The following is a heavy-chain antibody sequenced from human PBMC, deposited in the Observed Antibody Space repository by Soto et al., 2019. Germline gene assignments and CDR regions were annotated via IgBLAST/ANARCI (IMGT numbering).Heavy chain of an antibody. CDR2: ISSSSSYI. V-gene: IGHV3-21*01. D-gene: IGHD3-9*01. CDR1: GFTFSSYS. J-gene: IGHJ4*02. Sequence: GGSLRLSCAASGFTFSSYSMNWVRQAPGKGLEWVSSISSSSSYIYYADSGKGRFTISRDNAKNSLYLQMNSLRTEDTAVYYCARGLPSPLRYFAPGEKYYFDYWGQGTLVTVSS. CDR3: ARGLPSPLRYFAPGEKYYFDY.